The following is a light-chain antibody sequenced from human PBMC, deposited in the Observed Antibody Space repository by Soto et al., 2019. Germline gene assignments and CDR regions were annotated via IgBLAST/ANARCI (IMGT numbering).Light chain of an antibody. V-gene: IGLV1-40*01. CDR2: DVN. CDR1: GYGIAPDYD. Sequence: QSVLTQQPPVSGAPAQSVNIACAVSGYGIAPDYDMHWYPPLPRTSPEVILYDVNNRPSGVPDRFSGSKSGTSASMAITGLQAEDEADYYCKSYDSSLGGYVFGSGTTVTVL. J-gene: IGLJ1*01. CDR3: KSYDSSLGGYV.